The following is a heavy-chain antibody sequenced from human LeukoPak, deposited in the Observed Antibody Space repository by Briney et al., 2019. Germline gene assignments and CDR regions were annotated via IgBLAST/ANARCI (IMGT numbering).Heavy chain of an antibody. J-gene: IGHJ4*02. D-gene: IGHD6-19*01. CDR1: GYTLTELS. CDR2: FDPEDGET. V-gene: IGHV1-24*01. Sequence: ASVKVSCKVSGYTLTELSMHRVRQAPGKGLEWMGGFDPEDGETIYAQKFQGRVTMTEDTSTDTAYMELSSLRSEDTAVYYCATDEGSGWDWYFDYWGQGTLVTVSS. CDR3: ATDEGSGWDWYFDY.